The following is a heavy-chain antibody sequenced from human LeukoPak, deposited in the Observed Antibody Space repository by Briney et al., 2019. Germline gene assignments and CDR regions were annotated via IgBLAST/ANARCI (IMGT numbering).Heavy chain of an antibody. CDR2: IRSKAYGGTT. V-gene: IGHV3-49*03. Sequence: PGRSLRLSCTASGFTFGDYAMSWFRQAPGKGLDWVGFIRSKAYGGTTEYAASVKGRFTISRDDSKSIAYLQMNSLKTEDTAVYYCTSCSSISCYTFDFDYWGQGTLVTVSS. CDR1: GFTFGDYA. J-gene: IGHJ4*02. CDR3: TSCSSISCYTFDFDY. D-gene: IGHD2-2*02.